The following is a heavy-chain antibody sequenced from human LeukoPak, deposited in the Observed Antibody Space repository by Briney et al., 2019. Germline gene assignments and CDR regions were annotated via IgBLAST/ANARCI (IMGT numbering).Heavy chain of an antibody. Sequence: ASVKVSCKASGYTFTDYYMHWVRQAPGQGLEWMGWINPNSGGTNSAQQFQGRVTMTRDTSISTAYMEPSRLRSDDTAVYYCARGGYYLYVDSWGQGTLVTVSS. D-gene: IGHD2/OR15-2a*01. CDR1: GYTFTDYY. CDR2: INPNSGGT. CDR3: ARGGYYLYVDS. J-gene: IGHJ4*02. V-gene: IGHV1-2*02.